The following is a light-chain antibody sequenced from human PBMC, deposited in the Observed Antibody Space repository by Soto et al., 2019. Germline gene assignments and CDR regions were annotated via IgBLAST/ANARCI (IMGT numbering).Light chain of an antibody. CDR3: QQYNSYSAT. CDR2: DAS. V-gene: IGKV1-5*01. J-gene: IGKJ3*01. Sequence: DIQMTQSHSTLSASVGDRVTITCRASQSISSWLAWYQQKPGKAPKLLIYDASSLESGVPSRFSGSGSWTEFTLTISSLQPYDFATYYCQQYNSYSATFGPGTKVDIK. CDR1: QSISSW.